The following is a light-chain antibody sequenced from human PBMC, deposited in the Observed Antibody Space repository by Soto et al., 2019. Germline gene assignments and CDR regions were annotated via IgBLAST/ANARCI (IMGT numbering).Light chain of an antibody. J-gene: IGKJ4*01. V-gene: IGKV3-15*01. CDR2: GAS. Sequence: EIVMTQSPATLSVSPGERATLSCRASQSVSSNLAWYQQKPGLAPRLLIYGASTRATGIPARFSGSGSGTEFTLTISSLQSEDCAIYYCQQYYTWPITFGGGTKVEIK. CDR1: QSVSSN. CDR3: QQYYTWPIT.